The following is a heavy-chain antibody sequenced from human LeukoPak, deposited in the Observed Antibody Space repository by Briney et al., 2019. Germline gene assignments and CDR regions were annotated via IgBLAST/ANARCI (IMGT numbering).Heavy chain of an antibody. CDR3: AKDIGIALRGATFEN. J-gene: IGHJ4*02. Sequence: GGSLRLSCAASGFTFDDYAMHWVRQAPGKGLEWVSGLSWNGATVGYADSVKGRFTISRDNTKNSLYLQMSGLKTEDTALYYCAKDIGIALRGATFENWGQGTLVTVSS. D-gene: IGHD3-10*01. CDR1: GFTFDDYA. V-gene: IGHV3-9*01. CDR2: LSWNGATV.